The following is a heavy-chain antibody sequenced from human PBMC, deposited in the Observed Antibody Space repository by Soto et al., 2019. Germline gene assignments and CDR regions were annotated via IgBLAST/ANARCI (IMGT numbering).Heavy chain of an antibody. CDR2: MNEDGGRT. CDR3: AKALLAKDFDY. CDR1: GFTFSTYW. J-gene: IGHJ4*02. D-gene: IGHD3-10*01. Sequence: GGPLRLSCAASGFTFSTYWMSWVRQAPGKGLEWVATMNEDGGRTYYVDSVKGRFTISRDNSKNSLYLQMNSLRAEDTAVYYCAKALLAKDFDYWGQGTLVTVSS. V-gene: IGHV3-7*03.